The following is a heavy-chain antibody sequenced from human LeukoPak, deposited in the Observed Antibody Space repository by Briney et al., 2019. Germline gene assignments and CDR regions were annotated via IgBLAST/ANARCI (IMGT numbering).Heavy chain of an antibody. CDR3: ATNSLGPPLYYYGMGV. V-gene: IGHV3-7*02. J-gene: IGHJ6*02. CDR2: INQDGSEK. Sequence: GGSLRLSCVGSGFIFSTYWMSWVRLAPGKGLEWVANINQDGSEKFYVDSVKGRFTISRDNTKNSLYLQMNSLRAEDTAVYYRATNSLGPPLYYYGMGVWGQGTAVTVSS. D-gene: IGHD1-1*01. CDR1: GFIFSTYW.